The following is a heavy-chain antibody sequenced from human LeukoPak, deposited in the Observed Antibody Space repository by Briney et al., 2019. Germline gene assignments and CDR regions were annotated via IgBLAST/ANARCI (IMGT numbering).Heavy chain of an antibody. CDR2: IYYSGST. V-gene: IGHV4-39*01. CDR1: GGSISSSSYY. D-gene: IGHD3-10*01. CDR3: ASTYYYGSGSLSAFDI. J-gene: IGHJ3*02. Sequence: SETLSLTCTVSGGSISSSSYYWGWIRQPPGKGLEWIGSIYYSGSTYYSPSLKSRVTISVDTSKNQFSLKLSSVTAADTAVYYCASTYYYGSGSLSAFDIWGQGTMVTVSS.